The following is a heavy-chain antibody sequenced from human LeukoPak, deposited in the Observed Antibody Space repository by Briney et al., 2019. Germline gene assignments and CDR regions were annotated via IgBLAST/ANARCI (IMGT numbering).Heavy chain of an antibody. J-gene: IGHJ6*04. CDR3: ARDLGYCTSTSCYSLYGMDV. CDR2: ISSSSSYI. Sequence: GGSLRLSCAASGFTFSSYSMNWVRQAPGKGLEWVSSISSSSSYIYYADSVKGRFTISRDNAKNLLYLQMNSLRAEDTAVYYRARDLGYCTSTSCYSLYGMDVWGKGTTVTVSS. D-gene: IGHD2-2*02. CDR1: GFTFSSYS. V-gene: IGHV3-21*01.